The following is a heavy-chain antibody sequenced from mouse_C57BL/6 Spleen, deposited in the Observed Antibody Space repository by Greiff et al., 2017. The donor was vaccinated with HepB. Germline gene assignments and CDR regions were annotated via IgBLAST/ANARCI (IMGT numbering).Heavy chain of an antibody. D-gene: IGHD1-1*01. CDR2: INPSSGYT. Sequence: VQLQQSGAELAKPGASVKLSCKASGYTFTSYWMHWVKQRPGQGLEWIGYINPSSGYTKYNQKFKDKATLTADKSSSTADMQLSSLTYEDSAVYYCARGEATVVATDYFDYWGQGTTLTVSS. V-gene: IGHV1-7*01. J-gene: IGHJ2*01. CDR3: ARGEATVVATDYFDY. CDR1: GYTFTSYW.